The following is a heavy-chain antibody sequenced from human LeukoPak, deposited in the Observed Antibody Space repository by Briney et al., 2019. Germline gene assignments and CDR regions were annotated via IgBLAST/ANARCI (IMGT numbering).Heavy chain of an antibody. V-gene: IGHV3-15*01. CDR1: GFTFKNAR. Sequence: PGGSLRLSCAASGFTFKNARMSWVRQAPGQGLEWVARIKTKINGGTTDGTTDYAGPVKGRFTISRDDSKNALYLQMNNLKTEDTAVYYCTTNDAFDIWGQGTMVSVSS. CDR2: IKTKINGGTTDGTT. CDR3: TTNDAFDI. J-gene: IGHJ3*02.